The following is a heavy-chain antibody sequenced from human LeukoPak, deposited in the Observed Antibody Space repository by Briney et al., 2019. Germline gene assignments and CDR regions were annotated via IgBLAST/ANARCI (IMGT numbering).Heavy chain of an antibody. V-gene: IGHV1-69*13. J-gene: IGHJ4*02. CDR1: GGTFSSYA. D-gene: IGHD6-19*01. CDR2: IIPIFGTA. CDR3: ARSQCSNGWYSLLDF. Sequence: SVTVSCKAPGGTFSSYAISWVRQAPGKGLEWMGGIIPIFGTANYAQKFQGRVTITADESTSTAYMELSSLRSEDTAVYYCARSQCSNGWYSLLDFWGQGTLVTVSS.